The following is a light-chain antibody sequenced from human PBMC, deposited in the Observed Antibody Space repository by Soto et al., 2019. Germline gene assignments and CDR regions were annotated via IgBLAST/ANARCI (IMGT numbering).Light chain of an antibody. J-gene: IGKJ4*01. CDR2: AAS. CDR1: QSVSSSY. Sequence: EIVLTQSPGTLSLSPGERATLSCRASQSVSSSYLAWYQQKPGQPPRLLIYAASSRATGIPDRFSGSGSGIDFTLTISRLEPEDFAVYYCQQYGSSSLTFGGGTKVEIK. V-gene: IGKV3-20*01. CDR3: QQYGSSSLT.